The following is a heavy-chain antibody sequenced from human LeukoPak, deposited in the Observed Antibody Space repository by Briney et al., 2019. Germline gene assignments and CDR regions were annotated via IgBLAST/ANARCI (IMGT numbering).Heavy chain of an antibody. V-gene: IGHV4-59*08. D-gene: IGHD4-17*01. J-gene: IGHJ3*02. CDR2: IYYSGTA. CDR3: ARTTVTTDAFDI. Sequence: PSETLSLTCTISGGSISSFYWSWIRQPPGKRLEWIGYIYYSGTANYNPSLKSRVTISVDTSKNQFSLKLSSVTAADTAVYYCARTTVTTDAFDIWGQGTMVTVSS. CDR1: GGSISSFY.